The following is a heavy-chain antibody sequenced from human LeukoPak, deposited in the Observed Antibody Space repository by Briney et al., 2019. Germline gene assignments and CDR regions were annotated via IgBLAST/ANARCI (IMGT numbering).Heavy chain of an antibody. D-gene: IGHD3-22*01. CDR1: GGSISSYY. CDR2: IYYSGST. J-gene: IGHJ6*02. V-gene: IGHV4-59*01. Sequence: PSETLSLTCTVSGGSISSYYWSWIRQPPGKGLEWIGYIYYSGSTNYNPSLKSRVTISVDTSKNQFSLKLSPVTAADTAVYYCARVYYDSSGYPDYYYYGMDVWGQGTTVTVSS. CDR3: ARVYYDSSGYPDYYYYGMDV.